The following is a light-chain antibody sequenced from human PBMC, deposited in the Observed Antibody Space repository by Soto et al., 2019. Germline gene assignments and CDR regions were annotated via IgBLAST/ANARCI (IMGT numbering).Light chain of an antibody. V-gene: IGLV2-14*01. CDR3: SSYTSSSTPYV. CDR2: EVS. CDR1: SSDVGGYNY. J-gene: IGLJ1*01. Sequence: QSALTQPASVSGSPGQSITFSCTGTSSDVGGYNYVSWYQQHPGKAPKLMIYEVSNRPSGVSNRFSGSKSGNTASLTISGLQAEDEADYYCSSYTSSSTPYVFGTVTKLTVL.